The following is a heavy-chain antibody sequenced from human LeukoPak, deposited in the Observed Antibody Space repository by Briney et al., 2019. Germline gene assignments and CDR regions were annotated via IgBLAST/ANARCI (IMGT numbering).Heavy chain of an antibody. CDR3: AKELLWFGELLGVDY. J-gene: IGHJ4*02. CDR2: ISSSGSTI. CDR1: GFTFSSYE. Sequence: GGSPRLSCAASGFTFSSYEMNWVRQAPGKGLEWVSYISSSGSTIYYADSVKGRFTISRDNAKNSLYLQMNSLGAEDTAVYYCAKELLWFGELLGVDYWGQGTLVTVSS. V-gene: IGHV3-48*03. D-gene: IGHD3-10*01.